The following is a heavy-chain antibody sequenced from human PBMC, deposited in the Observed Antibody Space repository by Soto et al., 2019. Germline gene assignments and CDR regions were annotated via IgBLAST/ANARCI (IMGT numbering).Heavy chain of an antibody. CDR1: GFTFSSYA. CDR2: ISGSGGST. CDR3: ANEGAGYSSGGYLAGDYYDYCMDV. D-gene: IGHD6-19*01. J-gene: IGHJ6*02. Sequence: EVQLLESGGGLVQPGGSLRLSCAASGFTFSSYAMSWVRQAPGKGLEWVSAISGSGGSTYYADSVKGRFTISRDNSKNTLYLQMNSLRDEDTAVYYCANEGAGYSSGGYLAGDYYDYCMDVWGQGTTVTVAS. V-gene: IGHV3-23*01.